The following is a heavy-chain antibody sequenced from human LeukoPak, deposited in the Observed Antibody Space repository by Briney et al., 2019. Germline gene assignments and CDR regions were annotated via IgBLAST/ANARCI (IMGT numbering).Heavy chain of an antibody. Sequence: GGSLRLSCAASGFTFSSYAMRWVRQAPGKGLEWVAVISYDGSNKYYADSVKGRFTISRDNSKNTLYLQMNSLRAEDTAVYYCARDGVGSSGSYDFWGQGTLVTVSS. CDR2: ISYDGSNK. CDR1: GFTFSSYA. V-gene: IGHV3-30-3*01. D-gene: IGHD6-19*01. J-gene: IGHJ4*02. CDR3: ARDGVGSSGSYDF.